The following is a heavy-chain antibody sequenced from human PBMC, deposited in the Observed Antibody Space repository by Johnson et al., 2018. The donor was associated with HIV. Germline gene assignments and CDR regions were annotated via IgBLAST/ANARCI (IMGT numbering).Heavy chain of an antibody. CDR2: IKQDGSEK. CDR3: VRGSSGKYLADFDI. CDR1: GFTFSSYW. D-gene: IGHD3-22*01. J-gene: IGHJ3*02. Sequence: VQLVESGGGLVQPGGSLRLSCAASGFTFSSYWMSWVRQAPGKGLEWVANIKQDGSEKYYVDSVKGRFTISRDNAENSVYVQMNSLRAEDTAVYYCVRGSSGKYLADFDIWGQGTMVTVFS. V-gene: IGHV3-7*01.